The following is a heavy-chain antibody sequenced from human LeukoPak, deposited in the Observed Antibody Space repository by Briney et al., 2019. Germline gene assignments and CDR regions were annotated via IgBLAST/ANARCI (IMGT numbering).Heavy chain of an antibody. CDR3: ARGPSGSYWDGAFDI. CDR2: ISSNGGST. Sequence: GGTLRLSCAASGFTFSSYGMSWVRQAPGKGLEWVSAISSNGGSTYYANSVKGRFTISRDNSKNTLYLQMGSLRAEDMAVYYCARGPSGSYWDGAFDIWGQGTMVTVSS. D-gene: IGHD3-10*01. V-gene: IGHV3-64*01. CDR1: GFTFSSYG. J-gene: IGHJ3*02.